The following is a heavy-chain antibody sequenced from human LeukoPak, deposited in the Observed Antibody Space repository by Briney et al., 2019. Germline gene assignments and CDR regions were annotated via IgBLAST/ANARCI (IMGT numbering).Heavy chain of an antibody. V-gene: IGHV1-18*01. CDR2: ISAYNGNT. J-gene: IGHJ4*02. CDR3: ARDLPTFYYDSSGYCYGFDY. Sequence: ASVKVSCKASGYTFTSYGISWVRQAPGQGLEWMGWISAYNGNTNYAQKLQGRVTMTTDTSTSTAYMELRSLRSDDTAVYYCARDLPTFYYDSSGYCYGFDYWGQGTLVTVSS. D-gene: IGHD3-22*01. CDR1: GYTFTSYG.